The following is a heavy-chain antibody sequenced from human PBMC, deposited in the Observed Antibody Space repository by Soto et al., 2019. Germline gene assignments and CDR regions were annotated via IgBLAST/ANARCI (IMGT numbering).Heavy chain of an antibody. CDR2: IYYSGST. V-gene: IGHV4-61*01. D-gene: IGHD2-15*01. CDR1: GGSVSSGSYY. CDR3: ARGVVVVVAATPSPWFDP. J-gene: IGHJ5*02. Sequence: SETLSLTCTVSGGSVSSGSYYWSWIRQPQGKGLEWLGYIYYSGSTNYNPSLKSRVTISVDTSKNQFSLKLSSVTAADTTVYYCARGVVVVVAATPSPWFDPWGQGTLVNV.